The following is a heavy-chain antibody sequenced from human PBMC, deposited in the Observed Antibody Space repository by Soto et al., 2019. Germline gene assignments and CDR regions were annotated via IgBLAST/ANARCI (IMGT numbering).Heavy chain of an antibody. V-gene: IGHV1-58*01. CDR1: GFTFTSTA. Sequence: SVKVSCKASGFTFTSTAFQWVRQARGQRLEWIGWIAVGSGYTNYAQRFQDRVTLTRDMSTATTYMELSRLTSEDTAIYYCAAEATAWQQMVPTDFWGQGTLVTVSS. CDR2: IAVGSGYT. CDR3: AAEATAWQQMVPTDF. J-gene: IGHJ4*02. D-gene: IGHD2-8*01.